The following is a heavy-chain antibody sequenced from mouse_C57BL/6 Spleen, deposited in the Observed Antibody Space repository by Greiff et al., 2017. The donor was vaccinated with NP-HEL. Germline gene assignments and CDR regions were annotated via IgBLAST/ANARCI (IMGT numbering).Heavy chain of an antibody. Sequence: QVQLQQPGAELVRPGTSVKLSCKASGYTFTSYWMHWVKQRPGQGLEWIGVIDPSDSYTNYNQKFKGKATLTVDTSSSTADMQLSSLTSEDSAVYYCARTAQATGAMDYWGQGTSVTVSS. J-gene: IGHJ4*01. V-gene: IGHV1-59*01. CDR1: GYTFTSYW. CDR3: ARTAQATGAMDY. CDR2: IDPSDSYT. D-gene: IGHD3-2*02.